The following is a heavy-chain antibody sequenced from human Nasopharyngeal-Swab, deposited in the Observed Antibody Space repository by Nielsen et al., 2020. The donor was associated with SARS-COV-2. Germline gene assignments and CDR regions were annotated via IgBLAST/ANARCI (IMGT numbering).Heavy chain of an antibody. J-gene: IGHJ4*02. Sequence: SETLSLTCTVSGGSISSISYYWGWIRQPPGQGREWIGSLYYTGTSYYNPSLKTRVTISGDSSKNQFSLRLTPVTAADTAVYYCAREAEDCSSASCYAAPFDSWGQGTLVTVSS. V-gene: IGHV4-39*02. D-gene: IGHD2-2*01. CDR1: GGSISSISYY. CDR2: LYYTGTS. CDR3: AREAEDCSSASCYAAPFDS.